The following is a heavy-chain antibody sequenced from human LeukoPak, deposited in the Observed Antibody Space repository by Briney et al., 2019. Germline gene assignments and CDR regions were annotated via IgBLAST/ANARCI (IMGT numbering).Heavy chain of an antibody. V-gene: IGHV1-24*01. Sequence: ASVKVSCKVSGYTLTELSMHWVRQAPGKGLEWMGGFDPEDGETIYAQKFQGRVTMTEDTSTDTAYIVLSSLRSEDTAVYYCATEGCSSTSCYGGFDYWGQGTLVTVSS. D-gene: IGHD2-2*01. CDR1: GYTLTELS. J-gene: IGHJ4*02. CDR3: ATEGCSSTSCYGGFDY. CDR2: FDPEDGET.